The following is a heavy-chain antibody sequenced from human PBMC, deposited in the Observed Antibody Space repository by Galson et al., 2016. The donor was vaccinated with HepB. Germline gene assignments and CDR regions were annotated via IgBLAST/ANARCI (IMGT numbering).Heavy chain of an antibody. V-gene: IGHV4-61*01. CDR3: AVQNEGRWTVWYDP. Sequence: EPLSLTCSVSGGSISSDSYYWSWIRQSPGKGLEWIGSINYSGRTNHNLALKSRVTISADTSKNQISLRLSSVTAADTAVYYCAVQNEGRWTVWYDPWGQGTLVTVSS. CDR2: INYSGRT. J-gene: IGHJ5*02. D-gene: IGHD1-1*01. CDR1: GGSISSDSYY.